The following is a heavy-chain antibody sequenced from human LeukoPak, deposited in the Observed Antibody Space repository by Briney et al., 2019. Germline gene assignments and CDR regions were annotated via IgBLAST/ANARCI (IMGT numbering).Heavy chain of an antibody. CDR3: VRDCCGWSFDY. V-gene: IGHV3-21*01. CDR1: GFTFNMYS. Sequence: KPGGSLRLSCAASGFTFNMYSMNWVRQAPGKGLEWVSSISSSSSYIYYAGSVKGRFTIPRDNAKNSLYLQMNSLRAEDTAVYYCVRDCCGWSFDYWGQGTLVTVSS. D-gene: IGHD6-19*01. CDR2: ISSSSSYI. J-gene: IGHJ4*02.